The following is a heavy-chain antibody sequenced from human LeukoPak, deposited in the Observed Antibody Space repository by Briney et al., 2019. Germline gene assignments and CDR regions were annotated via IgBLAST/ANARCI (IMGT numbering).Heavy chain of an antibody. CDR3: ARCIQLERRGEYYYYYGMDV. CDR2: IIPFYGIT. D-gene: IGHD1-1*01. V-gene: IGHV1-69*10. Sequence: SVKVSCKASGGTFGTYAITWVRQAPGKGLEWMGGIIPFYGITNYAENFQGRVTITADKSTNTAYMEVNSLKSEDTDVYFCARCIQLERRGEYYYYYGMDVWGRGTTVTVSS. CDR1: GGTFGTYA. J-gene: IGHJ6*04.